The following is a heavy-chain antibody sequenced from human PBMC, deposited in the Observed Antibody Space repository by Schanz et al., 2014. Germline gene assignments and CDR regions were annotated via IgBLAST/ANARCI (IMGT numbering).Heavy chain of an antibody. CDR3: ARDFSAYVGNDFDF. D-gene: IGHD5-12*01. V-gene: IGHV1-18*01. J-gene: IGHJ4*02. CDR2: INRYNGHT. Sequence: QVQLVQSGAEVKKPGASVKVSCKASGYTFSSYGITWVRQAPGQGLEWMGWINRYNGHTLYAQKFQGRVTMTTDTSTSTSYMELTSLRFDDTAVYYCARDFSAYVGNDFDFWGQGTLVTVSS. CDR1: GYTFSSYG.